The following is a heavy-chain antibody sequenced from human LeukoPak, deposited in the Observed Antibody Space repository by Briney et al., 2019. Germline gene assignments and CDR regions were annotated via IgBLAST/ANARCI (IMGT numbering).Heavy chain of an antibody. D-gene: IGHD3-10*01. V-gene: IGHV1-18*01. Sequence: GASVKVSCKASGYTFTSYGISWVRQAPGQGREWMGWISAYNGNTNYALKLQGRVTMTTDTSTSTAYMELRSLRSDDTAVYYCASSDRSGPLDYWGQGTLVTVSS. CDR2: ISAYNGNT. CDR3: ASSDRSGPLDY. CDR1: GYTFTSYG. J-gene: IGHJ4*02.